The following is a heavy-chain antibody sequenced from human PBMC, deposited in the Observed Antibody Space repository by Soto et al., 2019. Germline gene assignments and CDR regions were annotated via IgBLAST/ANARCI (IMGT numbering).Heavy chain of an antibody. J-gene: IGHJ4*02. Sequence: EVQLVESGGGLVQPGGSLRLSCAASGFTFTSNWMHWVRQAPGKGLVWVSRINSDGTTTTYADSVKGRFTISRDNAKNTLYLQVNSLGHEATDVYYYKRGGATGAGIYHFENWGQGTLVTVSS. D-gene: IGHD3-10*01. CDR2: INSDGTTT. CDR3: KRGGATGAGIYHFEN. CDR1: GFTFTSNW. V-gene: IGHV3-74*01.